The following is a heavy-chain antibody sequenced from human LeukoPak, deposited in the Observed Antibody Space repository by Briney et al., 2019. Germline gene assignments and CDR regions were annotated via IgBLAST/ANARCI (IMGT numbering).Heavy chain of an antibody. Sequence: SETLSLTCTVSGGSISTNTYYWGWIRQPPGSGLEWIGNFYYSGSTAYNPSLKSRVTISVDTSKNQLSLRLISVTAADTAVYYCARDWGTWGQGTLVTVSS. CDR3: ARDWGT. D-gene: IGHD3-16*01. V-gene: IGHV4-39*07. CDR1: GGSISTNTYY. CDR2: FYYSGST. J-gene: IGHJ5*02.